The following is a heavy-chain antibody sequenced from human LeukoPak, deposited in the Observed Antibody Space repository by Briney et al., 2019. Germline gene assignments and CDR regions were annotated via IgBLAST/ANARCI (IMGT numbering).Heavy chain of an antibody. CDR1: GGAITSGGYS. CDR3: ARGTIRQYYYGSGSQYYFDY. J-gene: IGHJ4*02. Sequence: SETLSLTCTVSGGAITSGGYSWNWIRQPPGKGLEWIGYIYHSGSTYYNPSLKSRVTISVDRSKSQFSLKLSSVTAADTAVYYCARGTIRQYYYGSGSQYYFDYWGQGTLVTVSS. CDR2: IYHSGST. D-gene: IGHD3-10*01. V-gene: IGHV4-30-2*01.